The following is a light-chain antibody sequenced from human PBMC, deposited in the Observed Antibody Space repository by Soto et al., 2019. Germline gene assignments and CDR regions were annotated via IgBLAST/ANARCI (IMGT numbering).Light chain of an antibody. CDR3: TSYTSSSTHDVL. Sequence: QSALTQPASVSGSPGQSITISCTGTSSDVGGYNYVSWYQHHPGKAPKLMIYEVSNRPSGVSNRFSGSKSGNTASLTISGLQAEDEGDYYCTSYTSSSTHDVLFGGGTKVTVL. J-gene: IGLJ2*01. CDR2: EVS. CDR1: SSDVGGYNY. V-gene: IGLV2-14*01.